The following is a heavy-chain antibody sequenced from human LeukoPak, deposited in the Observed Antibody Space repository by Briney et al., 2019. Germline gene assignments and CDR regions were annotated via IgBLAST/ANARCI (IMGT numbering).Heavy chain of an antibody. CDR1: GYTFTSYY. CDR3: ARSGVVPAAINNWFDP. D-gene: IGHD2-2*02. V-gene: IGHV1-46*03. Sequence: ASVKVSCKASGYTFTSYYMHWVRQAPGQGLEWMGIINPSGGSTSYAQKFQGRVTMTRGTSTSTVYMELSSLRSEDTAVYYCARSGVVPAAINNWFDPWGQGTLVTVSS. J-gene: IGHJ5*02. CDR2: INPSGGST.